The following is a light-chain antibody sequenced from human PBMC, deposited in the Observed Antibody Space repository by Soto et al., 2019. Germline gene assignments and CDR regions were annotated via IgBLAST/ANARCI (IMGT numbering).Light chain of an antibody. CDR1: QSLSSSF. CDR3: QQRDIWPWT. V-gene: IGKV3D-20*02. CDR2: GAS. J-gene: IGKJ1*01. Sequence: EVVLTQSPGTLSLSPGERATLSCRASQSLSSSFLAWYQQAPGQAPRLLIYGASSRATGIPDRFSGSGSGTDFTLTISRLEPEDFAVYYCQQRDIWPWTFGQGTKVDIK.